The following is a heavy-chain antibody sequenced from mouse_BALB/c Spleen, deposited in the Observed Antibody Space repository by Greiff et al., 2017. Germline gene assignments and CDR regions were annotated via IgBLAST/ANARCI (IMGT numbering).Heavy chain of an antibody. V-gene: IGHV2-9*02. CDR1: GFSLTSSG. J-gene: IGHJ4*01. CDR3: ARDRHRSYAMDY. D-gene: IGHD2-14*01. Sequence: QVQLKQSGPGLVAPSQSLSITCTVSGFSLTSSGVHWVRQPPGKGLEWLGVIWAGGSTNYNSALMSRLSISKDNSKSQVFLKMNSLQTDDTAMYYCARDRHRSYAMDYWGQGTSVTVSS. CDR2: IWAGGST.